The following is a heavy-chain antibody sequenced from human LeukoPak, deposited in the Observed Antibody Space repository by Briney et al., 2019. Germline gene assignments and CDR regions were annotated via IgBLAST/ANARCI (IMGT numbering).Heavy chain of an antibody. V-gene: IGHV4-34*01. CDR3: ARAGSWTNNWFDP. CDR2: INHSGST. Sequence: SETLSLTCAVYGGSFSGYYWSWIRQPPGKGLEWIGEINHSGSTNYNPSLKSRVTISVDTSKNQFSLKLSSVTAADTAVYYCARAGSWTNNWFDPWGQGTLSPSPQ. D-gene: IGHD6-13*01. J-gene: IGHJ5*02. CDR1: GGSFSGYY.